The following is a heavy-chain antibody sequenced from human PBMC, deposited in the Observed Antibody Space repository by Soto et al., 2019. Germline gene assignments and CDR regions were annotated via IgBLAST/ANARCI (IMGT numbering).Heavy chain of an antibody. CDR3: ARGGTQNFYYYGMDV. J-gene: IGHJ6*02. D-gene: IGHD1-1*01. CDR2: IYYSGST. Sequence: QVQLQESGPGLVKPSQTLSLTCTVSGGSISSGGYYWSWIRQHPGKGLEWIGYIYYSGSTYYNPSLKSRVTISVDTSKNQFSLKLSSVTAADTGVYYCARGGTQNFYYYGMDVWGQGTTVTVSS. V-gene: IGHV4-31*03. CDR1: GGSISSGGYY.